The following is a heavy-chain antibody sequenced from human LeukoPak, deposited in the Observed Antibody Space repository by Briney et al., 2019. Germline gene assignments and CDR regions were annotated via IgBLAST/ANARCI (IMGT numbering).Heavy chain of an antibody. CDR1: GYTFTSYD. CDR2: MNPNSGNT. CDR3: AREIVVVPAAISSGYYYYMDV. V-gene: IGHV1-8*01. J-gene: IGHJ6*03. Sequence: ASVTVSCKASGYTFTSYDINWVRQATGQGLEWMGWMNPNSGNTGYAQKFQGRVTMTRNTSISTAYMGLSSLRSEDTAVYYCAREIVVVPAAISSGYYYYMDVWGKGTTVTVSS. D-gene: IGHD2-2*02.